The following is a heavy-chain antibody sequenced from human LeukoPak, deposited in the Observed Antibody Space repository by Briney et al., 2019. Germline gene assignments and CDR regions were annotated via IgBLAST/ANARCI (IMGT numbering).Heavy chain of an antibody. V-gene: IGHV3-48*04. J-gene: IGHJ3*02. CDR2: ISSSSSTI. CDR1: GFTFSTYG. Sequence: GGSLRLSCAASGFTFSTYGMHWVRQSPGKGLEWVSYISSSSSTIYYADSVKGRFTISRDNAKNSLFLQMNSLRAEDTAVYYCARDSYFSSLYYLSPSAFDIWGQGTMVTVSS. D-gene: IGHD3-10*01. CDR3: ARDSYFSSLYYLSPSAFDI.